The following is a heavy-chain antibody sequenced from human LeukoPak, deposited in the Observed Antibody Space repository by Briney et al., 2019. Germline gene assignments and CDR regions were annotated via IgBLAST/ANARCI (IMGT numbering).Heavy chain of an antibody. Sequence: GGSLRLSCAASGFTFSSYGMHWVRQAPGKGLEWVANIKQDGSEKYYVDSVKGRFTISRDNAKNSLYLQMNSLRAEDTAVYYCARDSAAALDYWGQGTLVTVSS. V-gene: IGHV3-7*01. D-gene: IGHD6-13*01. CDR2: IKQDGSEK. CDR3: ARDSAAALDY. J-gene: IGHJ4*02. CDR1: GFTFSSYG.